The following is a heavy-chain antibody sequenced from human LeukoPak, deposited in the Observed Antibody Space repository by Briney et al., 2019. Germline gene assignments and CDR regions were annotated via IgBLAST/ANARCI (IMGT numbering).Heavy chain of an antibody. Sequence: GGSLRLSCAASGFTFSSYWMHCVRQAPGEGLVWVSRINSDGSSTSYADSVKGRFTISRDNAKNTLYLQMNSLRAEDTAVYYCARVRFGYSSIPFDYWGQGTLVTVSS. J-gene: IGHJ4*02. D-gene: IGHD6-19*01. CDR2: INSDGSST. CDR1: GFTFSSYW. V-gene: IGHV3-74*01. CDR3: ARVRFGYSSIPFDY.